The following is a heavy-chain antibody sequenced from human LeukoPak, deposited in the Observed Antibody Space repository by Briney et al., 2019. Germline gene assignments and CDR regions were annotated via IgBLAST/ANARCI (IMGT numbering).Heavy chain of an antibody. D-gene: IGHD5-12*01. CDR3: ARRDTNSGWSFDL. CDR1: GGSIGNYR. CDR2: IHASGTT. V-gene: IGHV4-4*07. J-gene: IGHJ4*02. Sequence: PSETLSLTCSVSGGSIGNYRWSWIRQPAGKGLEWIGQIHASGTTNYYPPLKSRLTMSIHTPENQVSLTVTSVTAADSALYYCARRDTNSGWSFDLWGQGALVLVSS.